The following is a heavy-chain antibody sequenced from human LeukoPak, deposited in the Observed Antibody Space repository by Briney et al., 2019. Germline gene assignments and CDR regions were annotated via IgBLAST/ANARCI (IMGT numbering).Heavy chain of an antibody. D-gene: IGHD2-2*01. Sequence: GGSVRLFCAASGFTFSRYAMHWVREAPDKGLERVADISYDGSNKYYADSVKGRFTISRDNANNLLYLQMNSLRVEDTAVYYCATRYCTTTNCYALDYWGQGTLVTVSS. CDR2: ISYDGSNK. J-gene: IGHJ4*02. V-gene: IGHV3-30*04. CDR3: ATRYCTTTNCYALDY. CDR1: GFTFSRYA.